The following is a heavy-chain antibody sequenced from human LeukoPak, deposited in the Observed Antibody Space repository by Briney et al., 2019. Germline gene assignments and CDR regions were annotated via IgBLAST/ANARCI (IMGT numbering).Heavy chain of an antibody. V-gene: IGHV4-39*07. D-gene: IGHD6-13*01. CDR3: ARYQSYSSSWDY. J-gene: IGHJ4*02. CDR2: IYHSGST. CDR1: GGSISSSSYY. Sequence: SETLPLTCTVSGGSISSSSYYWGWIRQPPGKGLEWIGSIYHSGSTYYNPSLKSRVTISIDTSKNQFSLKVSSVTAADTAVYFCARYQSYSSSWDYWGQGTLVTVSP.